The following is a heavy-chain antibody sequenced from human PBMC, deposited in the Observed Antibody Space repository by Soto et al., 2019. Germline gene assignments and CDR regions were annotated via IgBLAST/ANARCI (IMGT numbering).Heavy chain of an antibody. V-gene: IGHV1-8*01. J-gene: IGHJ4*02. Sequence: ASVKVSCKASGYTFTSYDINWVRQATGQGLEWMGWMNPNSGNTGYAQKFQGRVTMTRNTSISTAYMELSSLRSEDTAVYYCAVPTSGSYHHAVRYWGQGTLVTVSS. CDR2: MNPNSGNT. CDR1: GYTFTSYD. D-gene: IGHD1-26*01. CDR3: AVPTSGSYHHAVRY.